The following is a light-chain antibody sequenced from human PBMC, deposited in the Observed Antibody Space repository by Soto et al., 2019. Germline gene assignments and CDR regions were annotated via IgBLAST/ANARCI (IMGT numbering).Light chain of an antibody. CDR3: SSYAGSNNLV. Sequence: QSALTQPPSASGSPGQSVTISCTGTSSDVGGYNYVSWYQQYPGKAPKLMIYDVSKRPSGVPDRFSGSKSGSTASLTVSGLQAEHEADYYCSSYAGSNNLVFGGGTKLTVL. CDR2: DVS. CDR1: SSDVGGYNY. J-gene: IGLJ2*01. V-gene: IGLV2-8*01.